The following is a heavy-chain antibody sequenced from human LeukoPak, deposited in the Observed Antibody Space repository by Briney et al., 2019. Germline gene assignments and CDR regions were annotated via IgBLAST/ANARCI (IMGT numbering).Heavy chain of an antibody. Sequence: ASVKVSCKASGYTFTSYYMHWVRQAPRQGLEWMGIINPSGGSTSYAQKFQGRVTMTRDMSTSTVYMELSSLRSEDTAVYYCARSATTLNWFDPWGQGTLVTVSS. CDR1: GYTFTSYY. D-gene: IGHD4-17*01. CDR3: ARSATTLNWFDP. J-gene: IGHJ5*02. V-gene: IGHV1-46*01. CDR2: INPSGGST.